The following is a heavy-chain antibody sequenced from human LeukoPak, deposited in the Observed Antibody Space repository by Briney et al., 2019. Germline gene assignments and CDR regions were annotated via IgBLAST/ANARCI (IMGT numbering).Heavy chain of an antibody. CDR1: GFTFSSYA. Sequence: GGSLRLSCAASGFTFSSYAMTWVRQAPGKGLEWVSAITGSGDSAYYSDFVKGRFTISRDNSKNTLYLQMNSLRAEDTAVYYCAKNPLLYSSSSMYFDYWGQGTLVTVSS. CDR2: ITGSGDSA. CDR3: AKNPLLYSSSSMYFDY. D-gene: IGHD6-6*01. V-gene: IGHV3-23*01. J-gene: IGHJ4*02.